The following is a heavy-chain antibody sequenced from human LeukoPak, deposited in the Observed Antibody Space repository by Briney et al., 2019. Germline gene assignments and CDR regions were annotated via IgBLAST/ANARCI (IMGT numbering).Heavy chain of an antibody. CDR3: PRRSSDYDILTGYRSDAFDI. D-gene: IGHD3-9*01. V-gene: IGHV3-30-3*01. J-gene: IGHJ3*02. Sequence: GGSLRLSCAASGFTFSSYAMHWVRQAPGKGLEWVAVISYDGSNKYYADSVKGRFTISRDNSKNTLYLQMNSLRAEDTAVYYCPRRSSDYDILTGYRSDAFDIWGQGTMVTVSS. CDR1: GFTFSSYA. CDR2: ISYDGSNK.